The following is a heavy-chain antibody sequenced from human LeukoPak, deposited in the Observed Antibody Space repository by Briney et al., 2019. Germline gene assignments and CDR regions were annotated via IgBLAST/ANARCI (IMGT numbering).Heavy chain of an antibody. CDR2: ISAYNGNT. CDR1: GYTFTSYG. Sequence: GASVKVSCKASGYTFTSYGISWVRQAPGQGLEWMGWISAYNGNTNYAQKLRGRVTMTTDTSTSTAYMELRSLRSDDTAVYYCARDSLGYYDSSGYYPSNYYYYMDVWGKGTTVTVSS. CDR3: ARDSLGYYDSSGYYPSNYYYYMDV. J-gene: IGHJ6*03. D-gene: IGHD3-22*01. V-gene: IGHV1-18*01.